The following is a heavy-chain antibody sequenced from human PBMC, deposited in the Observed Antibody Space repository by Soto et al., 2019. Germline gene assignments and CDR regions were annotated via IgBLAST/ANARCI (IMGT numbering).Heavy chain of an antibody. CDR3: AAGATSLTTY. CDR1: GFTFSTYT. Sequence: EVQLVESGGGLVRPGGSLRLSCAISGFTFSTYTMNWVRQAPGKGLEWVSSISSSSNHIYYADSVKGRFTISRDNARNSLFLQMNSLRADDTAVYYCAAGATSLTTYWGQGMLVTVSS. D-gene: IGHD2-15*01. V-gene: IGHV3-21*01. J-gene: IGHJ4*02. CDR2: ISSSSNHI.